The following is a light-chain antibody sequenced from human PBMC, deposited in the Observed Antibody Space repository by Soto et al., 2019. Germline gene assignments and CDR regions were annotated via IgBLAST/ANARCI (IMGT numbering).Light chain of an antibody. V-gene: IGKV3-20*01. CDR2: DAS. CDR3: QQYVRPRP. J-gene: IGKJ1*01. Sequence: SPGALSLSKGERATLPCRASQSVSSSYLAWYQQKPGQAPRLLIYDASTRATGIPDRFSGSGSGTDFSLTFIILASEDIAVYFCQQYVRPRPFGLGT. CDR1: QSVSSSY.